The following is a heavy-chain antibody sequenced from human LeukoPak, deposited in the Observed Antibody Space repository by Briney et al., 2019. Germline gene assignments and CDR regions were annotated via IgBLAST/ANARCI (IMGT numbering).Heavy chain of an antibody. CDR1: GFAFSSYA. CDR2: ISGSGGST. V-gene: IGHV3-23*01. J-gene: IGHJ4*02. Sequence: GGSLRLSCAASGFAFSSYAMSWVRQAPGKGLEWVSAISGSGGSTYYADSVKGRFTISRDNSKNTLYLQMNSLRAEDTAVYYCAKQKKGSGCYDYWGQGTLVTVSS. CDR3: AKQKKGSGCYDY. D-gene: IGHD6-19*01.